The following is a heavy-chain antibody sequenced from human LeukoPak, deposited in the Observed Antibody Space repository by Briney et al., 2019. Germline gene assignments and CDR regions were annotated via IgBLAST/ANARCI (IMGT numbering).Heavy chain of an antibody. CDR2: FYNSGST. D-gene: IGHD5-12*01. CDR1: GGSISSITYY. CDR3: ARHSGYENAFDI. J-gene: IGHJ3*02. Sequence: SETLSLTCTVSGGSISSITYYWDWIRQPPGKGLEWIGNFYNSGSTYYNPSLKSRVTISGDTSKNQFSLKLSSVTAADTAVYYCARHSGYENAFDIWGQGTMVTVSS. V-gene: IGHV4-39*01.